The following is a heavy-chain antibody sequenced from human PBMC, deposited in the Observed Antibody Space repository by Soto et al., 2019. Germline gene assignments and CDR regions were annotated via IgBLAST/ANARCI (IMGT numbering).Heavy chain of an antibody. CDR1: GGSISSYY. D-gene: IGHD2-8*02. V-gene: IGHV4-59*12. CDR3: ARDKITGLFDY. J-gene: IGHJ4*02. CDR2: IYYSVST. Sequence: PSETLSLTCTVSGGSISSYYWSWIRQPPGKGLEWIGYIYYSVSTNYNPSLKSRVTISVDTSKNQFSLKLTSVTAADTVVYYCARDKITGLFDYWGQGTLVTVSS.